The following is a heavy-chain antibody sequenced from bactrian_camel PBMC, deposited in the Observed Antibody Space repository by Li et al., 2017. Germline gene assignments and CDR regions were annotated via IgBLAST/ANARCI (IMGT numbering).Heavy chain of an antibody. CDR1: GYFYNTYC. CDR2: IYTEGRP. V-gene: IGHV3S53*01. J-gene: IGHJ4*01. D-gene: IGHD3*01. Sequence: HVQLVESGGGSVPVGGSLRLSCTASGYFYNTYCVGWFRQAPGKEREGVAAIYTEGRPEYSASVRGRFTISRDNAENTLSLQMNTLRPEDTAMYYCAAVAEGRTVEGGVSLWTLFESGYWGQGTQVTVS. CDR3: AAVAEGRTVEGGVSLWTLFESGY.